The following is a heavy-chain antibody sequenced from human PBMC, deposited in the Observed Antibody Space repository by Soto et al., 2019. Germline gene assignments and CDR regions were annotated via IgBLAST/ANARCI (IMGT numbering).Heavy chain of an antibody. D-gene: IGHD3-3*01. CDR1: GGTCSSYA. CDR2: IIPMFGTA. V-gene: IGHV1-69*01. CDR3: AISIFVVVIRTYYYYGMAV. Sequence: VQLVQSGAEVKKPGSSVKVSCKASGGTCSSYAISWVRQAAGIGRAWVDGIIPMFGTAKYAQKFQGRVTITAYENTRKEYLELSSLRSEDTGVYYCAISIFVVVIRTYYYYGMAVWGQGTTVTVSS. J-gene: IGHJ6*01.